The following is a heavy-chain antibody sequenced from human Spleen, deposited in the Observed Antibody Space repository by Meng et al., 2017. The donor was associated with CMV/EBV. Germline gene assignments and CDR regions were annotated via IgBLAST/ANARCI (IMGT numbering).Heavy chain of an antibody. CDR3: ARVNWDSSLDAFDI. V-gene: IGHV4-59*01. CDR2: IYYSGNT. CDR1: GGSMSSYY. J-gene: IGHJ3*02. D-gene: IGHD3-22*01. Sequence: SETLSLTCTVSGGSMSSYYWSWFRQPPGKGLEWIGYIYYSGNTNYNPSLKGRVTISIDTSKNQFSLRLSSVTAADTAVYYCARVNWDSSLDAFDIWGQGTMVTVSS.